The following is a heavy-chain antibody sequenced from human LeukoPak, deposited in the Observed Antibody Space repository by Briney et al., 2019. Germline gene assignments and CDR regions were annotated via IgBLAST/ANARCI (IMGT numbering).Heavy chain of an antibody. CDR3: AELAITMIGGV. CDR2: ISSSGSTI. D-gene: IGHD3-10*02. V-gene: IGHV3-48*03. Sequence: PGGSLRLSCAASGFTFSSYEMNWVRQAPGKGLEWVSYISSSGSTIYYADSVKGRFTISRDNAKDSLYLQMNSLRAEDTAVYYCAELAITMIGGVWGKGTTVTVSS. J-gene: IGHJ6*04. CDR1: GFTFSSYE.